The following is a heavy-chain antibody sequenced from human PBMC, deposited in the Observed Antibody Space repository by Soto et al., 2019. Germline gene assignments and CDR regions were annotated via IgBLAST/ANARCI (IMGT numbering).Heavy chain of an antibody. J-gene: IGHJ1*01. CDR1: GDTFKNCV. Sequence: QVQVVQSGVEVRRPGSSVKVSCKASGDTFKNCVISWVRQAPGQGLEWMGGIIPLFGTTDFAQRFQGRLTITTDESTNTAYMELSRLRSEDPATYYWAAELGFGKLSVVWGQGTQVIVSP. V-gene: IGHV1-69*01. CDR3: AAELGFGKLSVV. CDR2: IIPLFGTT. D-gene: IGHD3-10*01.